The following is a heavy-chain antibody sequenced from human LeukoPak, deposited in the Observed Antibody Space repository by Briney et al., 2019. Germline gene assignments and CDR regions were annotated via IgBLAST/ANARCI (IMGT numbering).Heavy chain of an antibody. J-gene: IGHJ1*01. V-gene: IGHV1-69*04. Sequence: AASVKVSCKASGYTFTSYDISWVRQAPGQGLEWMGRIIPILGIANYAQKFQGRVTITADKSTSTAYMELSSLRSEDTAVYYCARDYDILTGYYPVQHWGQGTLVTVSS. CDR3: ARDYDILTGYYPVQH. CDR1: GYTFTSYD. D-gene: IGHD3-9*01. CDR2: IIPILGIA.